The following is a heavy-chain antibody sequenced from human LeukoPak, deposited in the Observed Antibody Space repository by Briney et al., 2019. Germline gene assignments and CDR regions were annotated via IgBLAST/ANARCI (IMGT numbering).Heavy chain of an antibody. CDR2: IKSKTDGGTT. J-gene: IGHJ6*03. D-gene: IGHD2-2*02. Sequence: GGSLRLSCAASGFTFSNAWMSWVRQAPGKGLEWVGRIKSKTDGGTTDYAAPVKGRFTISRDDSKNTLYLQMNSLKTEDTAVYYCTTEGPVVPAAIRVYYYYYMDVWGKGTTVTVSS. CDR3: TTEGPVVPAAIRVYYYYYMDV. CDR1: GFTFSNAW. V-gene: IGHV3-15*01.